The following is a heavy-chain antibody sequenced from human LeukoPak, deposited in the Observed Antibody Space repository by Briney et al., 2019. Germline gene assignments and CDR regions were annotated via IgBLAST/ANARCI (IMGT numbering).Heavy chain of an antibody. CDR1: GGSISSYY. Sequence: SETLSLTCTVSGGSISSYYWSWIRQPPGKGLEWIGYIYYSGSTNYNPSLKSRVTISVDTSKNQFSLKLSSVTAADTAVYYCARQNWVGAAFETWGQGTMVTVSS. CDR3: ARQNWVGAAFET. J-gene: IGHJ3*02. CDR2: IYYSGST. V-gene: IGHV4-59*08. D-gene: IGHD7-27*01.